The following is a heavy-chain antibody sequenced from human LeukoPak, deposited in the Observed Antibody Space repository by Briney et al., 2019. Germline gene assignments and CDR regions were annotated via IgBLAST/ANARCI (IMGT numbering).Heavy chain of an antibody. Sequence: PSETLSLTCTVSGGSISSYYWSWIRQPPGKGLEWIGYIYTSGSTNYNPSLKSRVTISVDTSKNQFSLKLSSVTAADTAVYYCARHFGPITSTMDVWGKGTTVTASS. V-gene: IGHV4-4*09. D-gene: IGHD3/OR15-3a*01. CDR3: ARHFGPITSTMDV. J-gene: IGHJ6*04. CDR2: IYTSGST. CDR1: GGSISSYY.